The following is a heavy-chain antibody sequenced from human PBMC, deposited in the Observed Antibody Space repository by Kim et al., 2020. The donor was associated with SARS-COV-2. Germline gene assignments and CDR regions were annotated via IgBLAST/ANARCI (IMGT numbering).Heavy chain of an antibody. V-gene: IGHV3-9*01. CDR3: ARGTDDETLSGLYFNHAMDV. Sequence: GGSLRLSCAASGFRFDGHAMHWVRQVPGKGLEWVSGISWNSGTKAYAASMRGRVAISRDNTKNSLSLQISSLRPEDTALYYCARGTDDETLSGLYFNHAMDVWGQGTTVTVSS. CDR2: ISWNSGTK. D-gene: IGHD3-9*01. CDR1: GFRFDGHA. J-gene: IGHJ6*02.